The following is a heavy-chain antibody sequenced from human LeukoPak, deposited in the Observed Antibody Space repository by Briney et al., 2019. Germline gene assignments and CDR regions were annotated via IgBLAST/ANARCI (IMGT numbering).Heavy chain of an antibody. CDR1: GRSFSGYY. J-gene: IGHJ5*02. CDR3: ASGANYYGSGSPSNWFDP. D-gene: IGHD3-10*01. Sequence: SETLSLTCAVYGRSFSGYYWSWIRQPPGKGLEWIGEINHSGSTNYNPSLKSRVTISVDTSKNQFSLKLSSVTAADTAVYYCASGANYYGSGSPSNWFDPWGQGTLVTVSS. V-gene: IGHV4-34*01. CDR2: INHSGST.